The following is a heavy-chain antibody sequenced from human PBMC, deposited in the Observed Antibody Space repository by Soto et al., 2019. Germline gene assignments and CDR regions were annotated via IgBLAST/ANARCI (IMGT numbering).Heavy chain of an antibody. CDR2: IYSGGST. V-gene: IGHV3-66*01. CDR1: GFTVSSNY. J-gene: IGHJ4*02. D-gene: IGHD2-15*01. Sequence: GGSLRLSCAASGFTVSSNYMSWVRQAPGKGLEWVSVIYSGGSTYYADSVKGRFTISRDNSENTLYLQMNSLRAEDTAVYYCGRTCSCGTCSFDYWGQGTLVTVPS. CDR3: GRTCSCGTCSFDY.